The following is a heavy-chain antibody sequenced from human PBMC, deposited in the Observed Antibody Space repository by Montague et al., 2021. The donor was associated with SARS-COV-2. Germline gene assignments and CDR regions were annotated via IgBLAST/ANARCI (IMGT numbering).Heavy chain of an antibody. CDR3: AKMSYIVVLPDAMEWYGMDV. D-gene: IGHD2-2*01. Sequence: SLRLSCPASGFTFSTYAMSWVRQAPGKGLEWVSVIYSGGTRTYYSDSVKGRFTTSRDNSQNTLYLQMNSLRAEDTAVYYCAKMSYIVVLPDAMEWYGMDVWGQGTTVTVSS. CDR2: IYSGGTRT. V-gene: IGHV3-23*03. CDR1: GFTFSTYA. J-gene: IGHJ6*02.